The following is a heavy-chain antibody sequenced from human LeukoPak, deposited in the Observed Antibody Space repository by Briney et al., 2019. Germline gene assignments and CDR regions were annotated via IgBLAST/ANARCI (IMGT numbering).Heavy chain of an antibody. Sequence: SETLSLTCTVSGYSISSGYYWGWIRQPPGKGLEWIGSIYHSGSTYYNPSLKSRVTISVDTSKNQFSLKLSSVTAADTAVYYCARLGVAGNPPKFDPWGQGTLVTVSS. CDR3: ARLGVAGNPPKFDP. J-gene: IGHJ5*02. CDR2: IYHSGST. D-gene: IGHD3-3*01. CDR1: GYSISSGYY. V-gene: IGHV4-38-2*02.